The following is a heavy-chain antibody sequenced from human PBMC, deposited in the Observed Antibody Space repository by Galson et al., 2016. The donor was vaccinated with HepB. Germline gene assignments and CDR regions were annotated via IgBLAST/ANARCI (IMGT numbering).Heavy chain of an antibody. Sequence: TLSLTCTVSGGSISSGTYYWSWIRQPAGKGLEWIGRIYSRGGTNYSPSLKSRVTISVDTSKNQFSLKLSSVTAADTAVYYCARYVPTITTSTGDFCHYGMDVWGKGTTVTVSS. CDR1: GGSISSGTYY. CDR3: ARYVPTITTSTGDFCHYGMDV. D-gene: IGHD4-11*01. V-gene: IGHV4-61*02. J-gene: IGHJ6*04. CDR2: IYSRGGT.